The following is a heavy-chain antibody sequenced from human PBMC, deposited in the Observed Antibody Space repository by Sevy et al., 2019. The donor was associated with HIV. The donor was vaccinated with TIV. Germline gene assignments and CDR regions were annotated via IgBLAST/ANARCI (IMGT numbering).Heavy chain of an antibody. Sequence: LSLTCAASGFTIRTYNMNWVRQAPGKGLEWVANIKQDMSEKYYADSVKGRFTISRDNARNSLYLQMESLRAEDTAVYYCARAQQVTMLVVIGGLYFDFWGQGTLVTVSS. J-gene: IGHJ4*02. D-gene: IGHD3-22*01. V-gene: IGHV3-7*01. CDR1: GFTIRTYN. CDR2: IKQDMSEK. CDR3: ARAQQVTMLVVIGGLYFDF.